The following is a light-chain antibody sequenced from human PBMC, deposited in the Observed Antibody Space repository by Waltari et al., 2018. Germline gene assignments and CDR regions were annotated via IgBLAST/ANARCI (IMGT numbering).Light chain of an antibody. CDR1: QSLLHSNGYNY. CDR3: MQARQTPWT. V-gene: IGKV2-28*01. CDR2: LGT. Sequence: DIVMTQSPLSLPVTPGEPASITCRSSQSLLHSNGYNYLDCYRQKPGQSPQLLIYLGTNRASGVPDRFSGSGSGTDYTLKISRVEAEDVGVYYCMQARQTPWTFGQGTKVEIK. J-gene: IGKJ1*01.